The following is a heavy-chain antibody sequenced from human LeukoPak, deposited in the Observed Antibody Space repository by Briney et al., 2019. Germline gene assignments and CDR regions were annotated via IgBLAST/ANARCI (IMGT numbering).Heavy chain of an antibody. J-gene: IGHJ4*02. D-gene: IGHD2-21*02. CDR1: GFTFSSYW. CDR2: IKQDGSEK. Sequence: GGSLRLSCAASGFTFSSYWMSWVRQAPGKGLEWVANIKQDGSEKYYVDSVKGQFTISRDNAKNSLYLQMNSLRAEDTAVYYCARLEVVTAILPYFDYWGQGTLVTVSS. CDR3: ARLEVVTAILPYFDY. V-gene: IGHV3-7*01.